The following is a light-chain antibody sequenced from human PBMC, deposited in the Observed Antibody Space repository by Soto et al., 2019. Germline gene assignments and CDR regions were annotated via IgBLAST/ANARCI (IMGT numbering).Light chain of an antibody. CDR1: SSDVGGYNY. V-gene: IGLV2-14*01. CDR2: DVS. Sequence: QSALPQPASVSGSPGQSITISCTGTSSDVGGYNYVSWYQQHPGKAPKLMIYDVSYRPSGVSNRFSGSKSGNTASLTISGLQSEDEADYYCSSYTSTSTLVFGTGTKVTVL. CDR3: SSYTSTSTLV. J-gene: IGLJ1*01.